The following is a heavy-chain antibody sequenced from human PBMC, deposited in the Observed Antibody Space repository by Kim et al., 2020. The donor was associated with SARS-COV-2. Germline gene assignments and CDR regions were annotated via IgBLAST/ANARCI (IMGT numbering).Heavy chain of an antibody. CDR2: INPNSGGT. CDR3: ARRGEGYSSSGFDP. V-gene: IGHV1-2*02. D-gene: IGHD6-6*01. CDR1: GYTFTGYY. J-gene: IGHJ5*02. Sequence: ASVKVSCKASGYTFTGYYMHWVRQAPGQGLEWMGWINPNSGGTNYAQKFQGRVTMTRDTSISTAYMELSRLRSDDTAVYYCARRGEGYSSSGFDPWGQGTLVTVSS.